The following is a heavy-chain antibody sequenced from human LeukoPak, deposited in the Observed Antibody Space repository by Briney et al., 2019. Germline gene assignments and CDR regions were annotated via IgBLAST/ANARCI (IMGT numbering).Heavy chain of an antibody. CDR2: IDPSDSYT. CDR1: GYSFTSYW. V-gene: IGHV5-10-1*01. Sequence: GESLKISCKGSGYSFTSYWISWVRQMPGKGLEWMGRIDPSDSYTNYGPSFQGHVTISADKSISTAYLQWSSLKASDTAMYYCARIAAAEPYYYYGMDVWGQGTTVTVSS. CDR3: ARIAAAEPYYYYGMDV. J-gene: IGHJ6*02. D-gene: IGHD6-13*01.